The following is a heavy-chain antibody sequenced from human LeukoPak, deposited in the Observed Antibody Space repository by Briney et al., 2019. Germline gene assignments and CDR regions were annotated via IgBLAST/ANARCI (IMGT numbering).Heavy chain of an antibody. Sequence: GGSLRLSCAASGFTFSSYSMNWVRQAPGKGLEWASSISSSSSYIYYADSVKGRFTISRDNAKNSLYLQMNSLRAEDTAVYYCARVLSGYVDHWGQGTLVTVSS. D-gene: IGHD1-26*01. CDR2: ISSSSSYI. CDR1: GFTFSSYS. CDR3: ARVLSGYVDH. J-gene: IGHJ4*02. V-gene: IGHV3-21*01.